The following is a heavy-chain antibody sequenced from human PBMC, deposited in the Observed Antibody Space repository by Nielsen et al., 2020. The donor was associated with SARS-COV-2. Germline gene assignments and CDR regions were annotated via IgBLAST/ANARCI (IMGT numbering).Heavy chain of an antibody. J-gene: IGHJ6*02. Sequence: VRQAPGKGLEWVSVIYSGGSTYYADSVKGRFTISRHNSKNTLYLQMNSLRAEDTAVYYCAKAGDDFWSGYSTPYYYYGMDVWGQGTTVTVSS. CDR2: IYSGGST. D-gene: IGHD3-3*01. CDR3: AKAGDDFWSGYSTPYYYYGMDV. V-gene: IGHV3-53*01.